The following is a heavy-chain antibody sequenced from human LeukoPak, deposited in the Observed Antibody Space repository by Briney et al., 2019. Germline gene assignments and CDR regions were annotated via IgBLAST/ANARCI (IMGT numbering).Heavy chain of an antibody. Sequence: SETLSLTCTVSRGSTSTYYWSWIRQPAGKGLEWIGRIYPSGNTNFNPSLMSRVTMSIDTSKNQFSLKLNSVTAADTAVFYCAANSADYNTLGSSYKVWGQGTLVTVAT. CDR3: AANSADYNTLGSSYKV. CDR1: RGSTSTYY. D-gene: IGHD3-10*01. V-gene: IGHV4-4*07. CDR2: IYPSGNT. J-gene: IGHJ4*02.